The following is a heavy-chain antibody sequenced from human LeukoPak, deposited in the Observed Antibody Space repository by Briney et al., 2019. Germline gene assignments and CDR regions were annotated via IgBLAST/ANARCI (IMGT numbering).Heavy chain of an antibody. V-gene: IGHV4-61*02. CDR1: GGSISSGSYY. CDR2: IYTSGST. D-gene: IGHD6-13*01. Sequence: TSETLSLTCTVSGGSISSGSYYWSWIRQPAGKGLEWIGRIYTSGSTNYNPSLKSRVTISVDTSKNQFSLKMSSVTAAHTAVYYCASRIAAAGSDFDYWGQGTLVTVSS. J-gene: IGHJ4*02. CDR3: ASRIAAAGSDFDY.